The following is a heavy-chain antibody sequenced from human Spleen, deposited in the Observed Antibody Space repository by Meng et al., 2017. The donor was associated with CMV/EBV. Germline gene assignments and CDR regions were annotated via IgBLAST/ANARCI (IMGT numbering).Heavy chain of an antibody. CDR1: GDSISNTNW. Sequence: SGDSISNTNWWTWVRQPPGKGLEWIGEIYHSGGTNYNPSLKSRVTIFVDKSKNQFSLKLSSVTAADTAVYYCARGCSSSRCYAREFDYWGHGTLVTVSS. D-gene: IGHD2-2*01. CDR3: ARGCSSSRCYAREFDY. J-gene: IGHJ4*01. CDR2: IYHSGGT. V-gene: IGHV4-4*02.